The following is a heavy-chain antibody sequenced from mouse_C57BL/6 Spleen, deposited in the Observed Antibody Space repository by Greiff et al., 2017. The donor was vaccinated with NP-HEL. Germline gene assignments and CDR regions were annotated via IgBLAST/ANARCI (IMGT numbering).Heavy chain of an antibody. J-gene: IGHJ4*01. V-gene: IGHV3-6*01. D-gene: IGHD2-2*01. CDR3: ARALGYPDAMDY. CDR1: GYSITSGYY. Sequence: EVKLQESGPGLVKPSQSLSLTCSVTGYSITSGYYWNWIRQFPGNKLEWMGYISYDGSNNYNPSLKNRISITRDTSKNQFFLKLNSVTTEDTATYYCARALGYPDAMDYWGQGTSVTVSS. CDR2: ISYDGSN.